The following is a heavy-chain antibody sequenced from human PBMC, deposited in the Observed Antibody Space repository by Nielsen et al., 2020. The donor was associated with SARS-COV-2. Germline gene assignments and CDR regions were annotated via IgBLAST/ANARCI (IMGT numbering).Heavy chain of an antibody. CDR2: ISWNSGSI. Sequence: GGSLRLSCAASGFTFDDYAMHWVRQAPGKGLEWVSGISWNSGSIGYADSVKGRFTISRDNAKNSLYLQMNSLRAEDTALYYCAKLLGSGWDYYFDYWGQGTLVTVSS. V-gene: IGHV3-9*01. CDR3: AKLLGSGWDYYFDY. CDR1: GFTFDDYA. J-gene: IGHJ4*02. D-gene: IGHD6-19*01.